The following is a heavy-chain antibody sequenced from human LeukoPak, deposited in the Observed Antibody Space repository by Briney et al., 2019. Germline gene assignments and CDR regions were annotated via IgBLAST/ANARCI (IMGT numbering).Heavy chain of an antibody. V-gene: IGHV4-31*03. D-gene: IGHD6-19*01. Sequence: PSQTLSLTCTVSGGSISNGGYYWSWIRQHPGKGLEWIGYIYYSGSTYYNPSLKSRVTISVDTSKNQFSLKLSSVTAADTAVYYCARAPQWHRWFDPWGQGTLVTVSS. CDR3: ARAPQWHRWFDP. J-gene: IGHJ5*02. CDR1: GGSISNGGYY. CDR2: IYYSGST.